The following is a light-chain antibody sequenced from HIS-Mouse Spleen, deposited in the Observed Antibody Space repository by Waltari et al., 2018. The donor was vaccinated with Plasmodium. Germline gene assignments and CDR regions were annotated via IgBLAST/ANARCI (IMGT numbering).Light chain of an antibody. Sequence: SYELTQPPSVSVSPGQTARITSGDALPKKYAYWYQQKSGQAPVLVIYEDSKRPSGIPERVSGSSSGTMATLTISGAQVEDEADYYCYSTDSSGNHRVFGGGTKLTVL. J-gene: IGLJ3*02. CDR2: EDS. V-gene: IGLV3-10*01. CDR1: ALPKKY. CDR3: YSTDSSGNHRV.